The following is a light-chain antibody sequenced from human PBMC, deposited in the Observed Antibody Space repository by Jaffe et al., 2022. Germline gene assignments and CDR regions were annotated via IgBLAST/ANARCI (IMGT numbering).Light chain of an antibody. J-gene: IGLJ1*01. V-gene: IGLV2-14*03. CDR1: SSDVGGYNY. CDR3: SSYRNSNTLV. CDR2: DVS. Sequence: QSALTQPASVSGSPGQSITISCTGTSSDVGGYNYVSWYQQYPGKAPKLMIYDVSNRPSGVSNRFSGSKSGNTASLTISGLQGEDEADYYCSSYRNSNTLVFGTGTKVTVL.